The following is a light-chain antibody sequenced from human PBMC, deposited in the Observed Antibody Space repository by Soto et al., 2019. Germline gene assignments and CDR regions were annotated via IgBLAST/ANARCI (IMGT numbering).Light chain of an antibody. V-gene: IGLV2-14*03. Sequence: QSVLTQPASVSGSPGQSIAISCTGTISDVGTYDYVSWYQQHPNRAPKLMIYEVRNRPSGVSTRFSGSRSVNTATLTISGLKAEDEADYYCSSHTITNARVFGTGTKVTVL. CDR3: SSHTITNARV. CDR2: EVR. J-gene: IGLJ1*01. CDR1: ISDVGTYDY.